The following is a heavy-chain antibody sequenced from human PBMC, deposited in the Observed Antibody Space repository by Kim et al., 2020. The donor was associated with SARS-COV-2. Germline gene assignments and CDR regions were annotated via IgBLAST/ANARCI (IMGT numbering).Heavy chain of an antibody. CDR2: IYYSGST. Sequence: SETLSLTCTVSGGSISSGDYYWSWLRQPPGKGLEWIGYIYYSGSTYYNPSLKSRVTISVDTAKNQFSLKLSSVTAADTAVYYCAREWRFGELPDNWGQGTLVTVSS. CDR3: AREWRFGELPDN. D-gene: IGHD3-10*01. V-gene: IGHV4-30-4*01. CDR1: GGSISSGDYY. J-gene: IGHJ4*02.